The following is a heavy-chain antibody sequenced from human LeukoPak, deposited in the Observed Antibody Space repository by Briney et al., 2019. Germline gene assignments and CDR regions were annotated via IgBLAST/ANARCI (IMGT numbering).Heavy chain of an antibody. V-gene: IGHV3-33*06. CDR3: AKSFGGYSSSWYYYYYYMDV. J-gene: IGHJ6*03. CDR2: ICYDGSNK. D-gene: IGHD6-13*01. CDR1: GFTFSSYG. Sequence: GRSLRLSCAASGFTFSSYGMHWVRQAPGKGLEWVAVICYDGSNKYYADSVKGRFTISRDNSKNTLYLQMNSLRDEDTAVYYCAKSFGGYSSSWYYYYYYMDVWGKGTTVTVSS.